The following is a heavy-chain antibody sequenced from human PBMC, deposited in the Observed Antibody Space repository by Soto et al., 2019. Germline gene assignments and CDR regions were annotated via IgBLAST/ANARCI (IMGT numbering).Heavy chain of an antibody. V-gene: IGHV3-21*01. J-gene: IGHJ4*02. Sequence: PGGSLRLSCAASGFTFSSYSMNWVRQAPGKGLEWVSSISSSSSYIYYADSVKGRFTISRDNAKNSLYLQMNSLRAEDTAVYYCARDGWLDDPSAGFDYWGQGTLVTVSS. CDR1: GFTFSSYS. D-gene: IGHD6-19*01. CDR3: ARDGWLDDPSAGFDY. CDR2: ISSSSSYI.